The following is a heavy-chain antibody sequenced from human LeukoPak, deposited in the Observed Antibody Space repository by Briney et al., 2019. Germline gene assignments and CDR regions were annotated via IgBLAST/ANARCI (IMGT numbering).Heavy chain of an antibody. CDR2: IYYSGST. V-gene: IGHV4-59*08. CDR1: GGSISSYY. Sequence: SETLSLTCTVSGGSISSYYWSWIRQPPGKGLEWIGYIYYSGSTNYNPSLKSRVTISVDTSKNQFSLKLSSVTAADTAVYYCAIWRTDRSGIDPWGQGTLVTVSS. J-gene: IGHJ5*02. CDR3: AIWRTDRSGIDP. D-gene: IGHD3-10*01.